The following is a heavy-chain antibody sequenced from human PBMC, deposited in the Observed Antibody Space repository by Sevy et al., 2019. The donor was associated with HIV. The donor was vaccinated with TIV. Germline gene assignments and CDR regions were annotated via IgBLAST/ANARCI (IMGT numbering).Heavy chain of an antibody. D-gene: IGHD3-10*01. CDR1: AFAFASFD. V-gene: IGHV1-18*01. CDR2: IATYNGDK. CDR3: AMDRTQTSASYYFDN. J-gene: IGHJ4*02. Sequence: ASVKVSFKASAFAFASFDIHWVRQAPGQGLEWMGWIATYNGDKNYGQKIRGRVTMTTERSTRTVYMELSSLTVDDTAMYYCAMDRTQTSASYYFDNWARGSLVTVSS.